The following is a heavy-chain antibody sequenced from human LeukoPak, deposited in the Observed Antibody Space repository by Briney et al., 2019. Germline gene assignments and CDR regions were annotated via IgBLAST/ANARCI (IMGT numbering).Heavy chain of an antibody. D-gene: IGHD1-26*01. CDR3: AISGSYSYFDY. V-gene: IGHV3-23*01. J-gene: IGHJ4*02. Sequence: TGSGAFTDYADSVMGRFTISRDNSKNTLYLQMNSLRAEDTAVYYCAISGSYSYFDYWGQGTLVTVSS. CDR2: TGSGAFT.